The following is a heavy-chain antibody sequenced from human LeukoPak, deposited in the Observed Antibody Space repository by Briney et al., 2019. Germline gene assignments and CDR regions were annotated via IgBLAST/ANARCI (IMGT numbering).Heavy chain of an antibody. D-gene: IGHD6-13*01. CDR1: GFTFSSYW. J-gene: IGHJ4*02. CDR3: AREVFSSAAGSFDY. CDR2: IKQDGSEK. V-gene: IGHV3-7*01. Sequence: PGGSLRLSCAASGFTFSSYWMSWVRQAPGKGLEWVANIKQDGSEKYYVDSVKGRFTISRDNAKNSLYLQMNSLRAEDTAVYYCAREVFSSAAGSFDYWGQGTLVTVSS.